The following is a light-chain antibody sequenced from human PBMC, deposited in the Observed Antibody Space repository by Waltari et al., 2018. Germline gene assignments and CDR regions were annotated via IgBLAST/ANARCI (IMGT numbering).Light chain of an antibody. V-gene: IGLV3-19*01. Sequence: SSELTQDPAVSVALGQTVRITCQGDNLGRYYASWYQQKPGQAPILVIYGKNNRPSGIPDRFAGSSSGNTASLTITGAQAEDEADYYCNSRDSSSGQVFGGGTKLTVL. CDR3: NSRDSSSGQV. J-gene: IGLJ3*02. CDR2: GKN. CDR1: NLGRYY.